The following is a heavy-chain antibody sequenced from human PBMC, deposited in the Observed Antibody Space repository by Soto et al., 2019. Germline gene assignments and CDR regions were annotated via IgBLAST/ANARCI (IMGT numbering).Heavy chain of an antibody. CDR2: IYYSGGT. V-gene: IGHV4-61*08. J-gene: IGHJ4*02. CDR3: ARGNSFGSGIGYSDH. D-gene: IGHD3-10*01. Sequence: SETLSLTCTVSGGSISSGGYSWSWIRQPPGEGLEWIGYIYYSGGTKYSPSLKSRVTISVDTSKNQFSLKLRSVTAADTAIYYCARGNSFGSGIGYSDHWGQGAQVTVSS. CDR1: GGSISSGGYS.